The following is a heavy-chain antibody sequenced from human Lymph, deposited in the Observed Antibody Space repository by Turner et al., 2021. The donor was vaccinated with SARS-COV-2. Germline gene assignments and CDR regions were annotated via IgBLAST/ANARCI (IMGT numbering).Heavy chain of an antibody. V-gene: IGHV3-21*01. CDR1: GFTCSTYS. CDR3: ARDIPATADYFDY. Sequence: EVQLVESGGGLVKPAGSLRLSCAASGFTCSTYSMNWVRQAQGMELVWISSISSSSSYIYYADSVKSRFTITRDDDKNSLYLQMTGLGAEDNAVYYCARDIPATADYFDYWGQGTLVTVSS. CDR2: ISSSSSYI. J-gene: IGHJ4*02. D-gene: IGHD5-12*01.